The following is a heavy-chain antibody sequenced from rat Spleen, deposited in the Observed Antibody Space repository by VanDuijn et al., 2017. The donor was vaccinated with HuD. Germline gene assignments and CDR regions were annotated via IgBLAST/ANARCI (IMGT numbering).Heavy chain of an antibody. CDR1: GFSLSNYG. CDR3: TREYLTTGVMDA. D-gene: IGHD1-4*01. V-gene: IGHV2-13*01. J-gene: IGHJ4*01. Sequence: QVQLKESGPGLVQPSQTLSLTCTVSGFSLSNYGVIWVRQPPGKGLDWMGVIWGDGNSNYNSALKSRLSISRDTSKSQVYLKMNSLQTGDTATYYCTREYLTTGVMDAWGQGASVTVSS. CDR2: IWGDGNS.